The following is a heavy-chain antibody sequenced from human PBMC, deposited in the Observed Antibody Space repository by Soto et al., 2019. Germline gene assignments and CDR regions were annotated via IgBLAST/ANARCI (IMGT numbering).Heavy chain of an antibody. CDR3: ARIKGGAAGNFDY. CDR1: GVSVSNGDYY. Sequence: PSETLSLTCSVSGVSVSNGDYYWTWIRQHPGKGLEWIGYIYYSGSIYYNPPLKSRVTMSVDTSKNQFSLKLSSVTAADTAMYYCARIKGGAAGNFDYWGQGALVTVSS. V-gene: IGHV4-31*03. CDR2: IYYSGSI. J-gene: IGHJ4*02. D-gene: IGHD6-13*01.